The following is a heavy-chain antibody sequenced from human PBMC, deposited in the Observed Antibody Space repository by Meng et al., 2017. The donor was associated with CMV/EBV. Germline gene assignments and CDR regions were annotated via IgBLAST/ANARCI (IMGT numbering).Heavy chain of an antibody. Sequence: SVKVSCKASGGTFSSYAISWVRQAPGQGLEWMGGIIPIFGTANYAQKFQGRVTITTDESTSTAYMELSSLRSEDTAVYYCARDSGGERITIFGVVIPTQYYYGMDVWGQGTTVIVSS. V-gene: IGHV1-69*05. CDR2: IIPIFGTA. J-gene: IGHJ6*02. CDR1: GGTFSSYA. CDR3: ARDSGGERITIFGVVIPTQYYYGMDV. D-gene: IGHD3-3*01.